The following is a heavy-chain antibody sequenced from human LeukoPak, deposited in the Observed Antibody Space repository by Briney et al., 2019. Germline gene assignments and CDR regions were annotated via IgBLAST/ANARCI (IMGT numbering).Heavy chain of an antibody. CDR1: GYTLTELS. D-gene: IGHD3-3*01. CDR3: ARDWGITIFGGSGTGYGMDV. Sequence: ASVKVSCKVSGYTLTELSMHWVRQAPGKGLEWMGGFDPEDGETIYAQKFQGRVTMTEDTSTDTAYMELSSLRSEDTAVYYCARDWGITIFGGSGTGYGMDVWGQGTTVTVSS. CDR2: FDPEDGET. V-gene: IGHV1-24*01. J-gene: IGHJ6*02.